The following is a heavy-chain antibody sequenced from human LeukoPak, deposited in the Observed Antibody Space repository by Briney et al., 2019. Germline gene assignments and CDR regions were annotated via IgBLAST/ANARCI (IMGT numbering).Heavy chain of an antibody. CDR1: GFTFSSYG. CDR2: ISYDGSNK. Sequence: GGSLRLSCAASGFTFSSYGMHWVRQAPGKGLEWVAVISYDGSNKYYADSVKGRFTISRDNSKNTLYLQMNSLRAEDTAVYYCAKDLTSSGYPYYFDYWGQGTLVTVSS. D-gene: IGHD3-3*01. J-gene: IGHJ4*02. V-gene: IGHV3-30*18. CDR3: AKDLTSSGYPYYFDY.